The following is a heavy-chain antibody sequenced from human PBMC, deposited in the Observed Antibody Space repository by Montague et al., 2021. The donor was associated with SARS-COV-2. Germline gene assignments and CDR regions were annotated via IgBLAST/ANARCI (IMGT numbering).Heavy chain of an antibody. Sequence: SETLSLTCAVYGGSLSGYYWSWIRQPPGKGLEWIGEINHSGSTNYNPSLKSRVTISVDTSKNQFSLKLSSVTAADTAVYYCARGRTGTTFYYYYYYGMDVGGQGTAVTVPS. CDR2: INHSGST. CDR3: ARGRTGTTFYYYYYYGMDV. D-gene: IGHD1-7*01. CDR1: GGSLSGYY. J-gene: IGHJ6*02. V-gene: IGHV4-34*01.